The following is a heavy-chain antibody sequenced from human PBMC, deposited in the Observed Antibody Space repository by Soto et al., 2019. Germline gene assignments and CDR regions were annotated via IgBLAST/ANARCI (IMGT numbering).Heavy chain of an antibody. Sequence: EVLLVESGGDLVQPGGSLRLSCAASGLSLSDVFIDWVRQAPGKGLEWVGRTKDKAYSYITEYAASVKGRFTISRDHTRNSVLLQICSLKTQDPAVYYCASIRGVFGYLGQGTLVTVSS. D-gene: IGHD3-10*01. V-gene: IGHV3-72*01. CDR3: ASIRGVFGY. J-gene: IGHJ4*02. CDR1: GLSLSDVF. CDR2: TKDKAYSYIT.